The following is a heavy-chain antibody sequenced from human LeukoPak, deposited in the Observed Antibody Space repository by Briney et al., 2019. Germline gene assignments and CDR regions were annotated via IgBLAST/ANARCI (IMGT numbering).Heavy chain of an antibody. CDR3: AREALGTFDY. V-gene: IGHV4-59*01. J-gene: IGHJ4*02. CDR1: GGSISSYY. CDR2: IYYSGST. D-gene: IGHD7-27*01. Sequence: SETLSLTCTVSGGSISSYYWSWIRQPPGKGLEWIGYIYYSGSTNYNPSLKSRVTISVDTSKNQFSPKLSSVTAADTAVYYCAREALGTFDYWGQGTLVTVSS.